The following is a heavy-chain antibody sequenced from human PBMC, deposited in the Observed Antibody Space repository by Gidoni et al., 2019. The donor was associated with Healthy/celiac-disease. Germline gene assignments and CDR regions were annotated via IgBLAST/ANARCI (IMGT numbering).Heavy chain of an antibody. V-gene: IGHV3-15*07. CDR3: TTHPLDISDYGMDV. D-gene: IGHD6-19*01. Sequence: EVQLVESGGGLVKPGRSLRLSCAASGFPFSNAWMNWVRQAPGKGLEWVGRINSKTDGGTTDYAAPLKGRFTISRDDSKNTLYLQMNSLKTEDTAVYYCTTHPLDISDYGMDVWGQGTTVTVSS. CDR1: GFPFSNAW. CDR2: INSKTDGGTT. J-gene: IGHJ6*02.